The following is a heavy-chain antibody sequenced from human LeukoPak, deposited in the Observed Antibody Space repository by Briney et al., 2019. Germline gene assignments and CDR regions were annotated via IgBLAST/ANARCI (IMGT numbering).Heavy chain of an antibody. CDR2: IVVGSGST. D-gene: IGHD4-11*01. CDR3: ATDNDYSVQQWLPRGAY. Sequence: GTSVKVSCKASGFTFTRSVIQWVRQASGQRLEWIGWIVVGSGSTDYAQKFQERVTITRDMSTSTAHMELSGLTSEDTAVYYCATDNDYSVQQWLPRGAYWGQGTLVTVSS. CDR1: GFTFTRSV. V-gene: IGHV1-58*02. J-gene: IGHJ4*02.